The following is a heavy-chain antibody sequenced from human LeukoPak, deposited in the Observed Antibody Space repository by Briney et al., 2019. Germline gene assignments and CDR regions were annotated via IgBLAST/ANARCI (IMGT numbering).Heavy chain of an antibody. CDR2: ISSSSSYI. CDR3: ARDADSSSWSMYYYYGMDV. J-gene: IGHJ6*02. V-gene: IGHV3-21*01. CDR1: GFTFSSYS. Sequence: TGGSLRLSCAASGFTFSSYSMNWVRQAPGKGLEWVSSISSSSSYIYYADSVKGRFIISRDNAKNSLYLQMNSLRAEDTAVYYCARDADSSSWSMYYYYGMDVWGQGTTVTVSS. D-gene: IGHD6-13*01.